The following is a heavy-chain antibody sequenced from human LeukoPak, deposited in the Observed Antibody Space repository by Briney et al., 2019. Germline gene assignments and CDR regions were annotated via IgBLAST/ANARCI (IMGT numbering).Heavy chain of an antibody. J-gene: IGHJ3*02. V-gene: IGHV4-59*01. D-gene: IGHD2-15*01. Sequence: SETLSLTCTVSGGSINSYYWSWIRQPPGKGLEWIGYMSYSGRTNYNPSLKSRVTTTVDTSKNHFSLKLSSVTAADTAVYYCVRILAYCSGGDCDYDTFDIWGQGTMVTVSS. CDR3: VRILAYCSGGDCDYDTFDI. CDR1: GGSINSYY. CDR2: MSYSGRT.